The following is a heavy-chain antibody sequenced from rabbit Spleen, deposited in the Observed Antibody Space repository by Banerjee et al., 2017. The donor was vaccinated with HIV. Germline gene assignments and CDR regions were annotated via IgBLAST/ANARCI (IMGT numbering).Heavy chain of an antibody. J-gene: IGHJ4*01. V-gene: IGHV1S40*01. CDR3: ARDTNNGWGVVSFYFNL. Sequence: QSLEESGGDLVKPGASLTLTCTASGFSFSSSDYICWVRQAPGKGLEWISCIAGSSSGFTYSATWTKGRFIISKTSSTTVTLQMTSLTAADTATYFCARDTNNGWGVVSFYFNLWGQGTLVTVS. CDR1: GFSFSSSDY. CDR2: IAGSSSGFT. D-gene: IGHD4-1*01.